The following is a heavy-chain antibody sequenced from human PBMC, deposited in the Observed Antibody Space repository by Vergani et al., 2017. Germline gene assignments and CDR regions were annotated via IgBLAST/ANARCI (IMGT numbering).Heavy chain of an antibody. D-gene: IGHD3-3*01. Sequence: QVQLVQSGAEVKMPGSSVKVSCKASGGTFSSYAISWVRQAPGQGLEWMGRSIPILGIANYAQKFQGRVTITPDKSTSTAYMELSSLRSEDTAVYYCATSITIFGVVISTDYYYGMDVWGQGTTVTVSS. CDR2: SIPILGIA. CDR1: GGTFSSYA. CDR3: ATSITIFGVVISTDYYYGMDV. V-gene: IGHV1-69*04. J-gene: IGHJ6*02.